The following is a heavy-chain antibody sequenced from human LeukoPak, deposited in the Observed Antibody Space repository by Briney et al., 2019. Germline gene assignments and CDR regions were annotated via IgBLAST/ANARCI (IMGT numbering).Heavy chain of an antibody. CDR2: ISSSSSYI. V-gene: IGHV3-21*01. J-gene: IGHJ6*03. CDR3: ARDYPIAAAGLSATGYYYYYYMDV. D-gene: IGHD6-13*01. Sequence: GGSLRLSCAASGFTFSSYSMNWVRQAPGKGLEWVSSISSSSSYIYYADSVKGRFTISRDNAKNSLYLQMNSLRAEDTAVYYCARDYPIAAAGLSATGYYYYYYMDVWGKGTTVTVSS. CDR1: GFTFSSYS.